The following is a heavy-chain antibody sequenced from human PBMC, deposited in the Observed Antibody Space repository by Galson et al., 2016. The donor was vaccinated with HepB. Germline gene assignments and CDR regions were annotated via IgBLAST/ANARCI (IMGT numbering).Heavy chain of an antibody. CDR1: GLSFDNYA. CDR2: LNGNGDRA. CDR3: AKDIYYLCYYGMDA. V-gene: IGHV3-23*01. J-gene: IGHJ6*02. Sequence: SLRLSCAASGLSFDNYAMTWVRQAPGKGLEWVASLNGNGDRAFYADSVEGRFTISRDNSKNTIYLQMNSLRAEDTALYFCAKDIYYLCYYGMDAWGQGTTVTVSS.